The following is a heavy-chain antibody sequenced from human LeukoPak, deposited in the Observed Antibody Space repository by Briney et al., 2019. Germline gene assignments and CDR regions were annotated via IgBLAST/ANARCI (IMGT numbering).Heavy chain of an antibody. CDR1: GSSISGYY. J-gene: IGHJ6*02. V-gene: IGHV4-59*08. CDR3: ARLGRITMIRGTSDYYHSMDV. Sequence: SETLSLTCTVSGSSISGYYWSWIRQPPGKGLEWIGYIYYSGSTNYNPSLKSRVTMSVDTSKNQFSLKLSSLTAADTAVYYCARLGRITMIRGTSDYYHSMDVWGQGTTVTVSS. CDR2: IYYSGST. D-gene: IGHD3-10*01.